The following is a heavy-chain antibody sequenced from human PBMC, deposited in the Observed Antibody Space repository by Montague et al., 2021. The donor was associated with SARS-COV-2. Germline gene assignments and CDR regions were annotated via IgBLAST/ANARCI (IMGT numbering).Heavy chain of an antibody. Sequence: SETLSLTCTVSGGSISSSSYYWGWIRQPPGNCLEWIGSIYYSGSTYYNPSLKSRVTISVDTSKNQFSLKLSSVTAADAAVYYCARFPTSYYYDSKAAPATPDAFDIWGQGKMVTVSS. D-gene: IGHD3-22*01. V-gene: IGHV4-39*01. CDR2: IYYSGST. J-gene: IGHJ3*02. CDR1: GGSISSSSYY. CDR3: ARFPTSYYYDSKAAPATPDAFDI.